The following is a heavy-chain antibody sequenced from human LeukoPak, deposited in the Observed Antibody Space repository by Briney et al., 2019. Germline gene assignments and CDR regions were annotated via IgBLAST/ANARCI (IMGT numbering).Heavy chain of an antibody. CDR1: GGYISSYY. D-gene: IGHD5-18*01. CDR3: AREVDTAMESYYYMDV. CDR2: ISTSGST. Sequence: SGTLSLTCSVSGGYISSYYWSWIRQPAGKGLESIGHISTSGSTNYNPSLKSRVTMSVDTSKNQFSLKLSSVTAADTAVYYCAREVDTAMESYYYMDVWGKGTTVTVSS. V-gene: IGHV4-4*07. J-gene: IGHJ6*03.